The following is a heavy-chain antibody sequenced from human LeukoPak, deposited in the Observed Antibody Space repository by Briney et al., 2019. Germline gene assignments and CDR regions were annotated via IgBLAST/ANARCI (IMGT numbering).Heavy chain of an antibody. D-gene: IGHD2-2*01. CDR2: IYSGGAT. Sequence: PGGSLRLSCAASGFSVITNYMTCVRQAPGKGLEWVSVIYSGGATYYADSVKGRFTISRDNFKKTLFLQMNSLRVEDTAVYYCAPVVPTADFDYWGQGTLVTVSS. CDR3: APVVPTADFDY. V-gene: IGHV3-53*01. J-gene: IGHJ4*02. CDR1: GFSVITNY.